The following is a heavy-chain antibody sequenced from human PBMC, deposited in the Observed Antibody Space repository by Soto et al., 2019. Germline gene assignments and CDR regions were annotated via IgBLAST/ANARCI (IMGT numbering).Heavy chain of an antibody. Sequence: QVQLVESGGGVVQPGRSLRLSCAASGFIFSNYAMFWVRQAPGKGLEGVAVISYDGNSKSYADSVKGRFTISRDNSNNMLYLQLNSLRDEDTALYYCARNRYSGTYRYSFDYWGQGTLVTVSS. J-gene: IGHJ4*02. D-gene: IGHD1-26*01. CDR1: GFIFSNYA. V-gene: IGHV3-30-3*01. CDR2: ISYDGNSK. CDR3: ARNRYSGTYRYSFDY.